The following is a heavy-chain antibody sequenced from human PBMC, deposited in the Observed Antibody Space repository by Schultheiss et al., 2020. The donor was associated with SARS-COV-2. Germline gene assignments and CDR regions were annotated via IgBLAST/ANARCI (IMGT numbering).Heavy chain of an antibody. CDR3: ARHPSTSPNFYSSSSEMDV. CDR2: INAGNGNT. Sequence: ASVKVSCKASGYTFTSYAMHWVRQAPGQRLEWMGWINAGNGNTKYSQKFQGRVTITRDTSASTAYMELSSLRSEDTAVYYCARHPSTSPNFYSSSSEMDVWGQGTTVTVSS. D-gene: IGHD6-13*01. CDR1: GYTFTSYA. V-gene: IGHV1-3*01. J-gene: IGHJ6*02.